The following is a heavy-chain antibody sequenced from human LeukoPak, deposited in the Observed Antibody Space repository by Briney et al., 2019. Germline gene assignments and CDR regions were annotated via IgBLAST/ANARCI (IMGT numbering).Heavy chain of an antibody. CDR2: ISESSGSR. CDR3: AKGWQFGELLNA. J-gene: IGHJ6*02. Sequence: GGSLRLSCAASGFTFGSYALSWVRQAPEKGLEWVSSISESSGSRYYADSVSGRFTISRDNSKDTLFLQMNSLRVEDTAVYYCAKGWQFGELLNAWGQGTTVTVSS. V-gene: IGHV3-23*01. CDR1: GFTFGSYA. D-gene: IGHD3-10*01.